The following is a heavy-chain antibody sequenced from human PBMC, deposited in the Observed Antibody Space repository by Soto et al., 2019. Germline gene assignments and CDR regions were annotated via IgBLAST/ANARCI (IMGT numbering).Heavy chain of an antibody. CDR1: GYTFASCG. V-gene: IGHV1-18*01. Sequence: ASVKVSCKASGYTFASCGISWVRQAPGQGLEWMGGIIPFNGTANYAQKFQGRVTMTTDASTSTAYMELSSLRSEDTAVYYCARDRSGYSVNSLGYWGQGTLVTVSS. D-gene: IGHD5-18*01. CDR2: IIPFNGTA. J-gene: IGHJ4*02. CDR3: ARDRSGYSVNSLGY.